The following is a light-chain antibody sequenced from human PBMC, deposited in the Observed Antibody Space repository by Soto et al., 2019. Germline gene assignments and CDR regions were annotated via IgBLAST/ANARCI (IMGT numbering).Light chain of an antibody. J-gene: IGKJ2*01. V-gene: IGKV3-15*01. Sequence: EIVMTQSPATLSVSPGEGATLSCTASQSVSSNLAWYQHKPGQAPRLLLYTASTRATGIPARFSGSGSETEFTLTISGLQSEDVAVYYCQQYHNWPPVTFGQGTKLEIK. CDR2: TAS. CDR1: QSVSSN. CDR3: QQYHNWPPVT.